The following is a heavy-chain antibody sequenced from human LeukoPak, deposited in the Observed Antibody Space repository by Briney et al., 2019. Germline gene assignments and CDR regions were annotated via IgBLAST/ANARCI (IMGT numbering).Heavy chain of an antibody. CDR3: ARDYYYYYYMDV. V-gene: IGHV3-48*01. CDR1: GFTFSSYT. CDR2: ISSSSSTI. J-gene: IGHJ6*03. Sequence: GGSLRLSCAASGFTFSSYTMNWVRQAPGKGLEWVSYISSSSSTIYYADSVKGRFTISRDNVKNSLYLQMNSLRAEDTAVYYCARDYYYYYYMDVWGKGTTVTVSS.